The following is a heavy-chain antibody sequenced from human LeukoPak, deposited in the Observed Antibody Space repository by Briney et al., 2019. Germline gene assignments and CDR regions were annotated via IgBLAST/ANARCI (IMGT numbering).Heavy chain of an antibody. CDR2: INSDGSSA. Sequence: GGSLRLSCAASGFTFTSYWIHWVRQAPGKGLVWVSRINSDGSSASYADSVKGRFTISRDNAKNTLYLQMNSLRAEDTAVYYCAELGITMIGGVWGKGTTVTISS. CDR3: AELGITMIGGV. CDR1: GFTFTSYW. J-gene: IGHJ6*04. D-gene: IGHD3-10*02. V-gene: IGHV3-74*01.